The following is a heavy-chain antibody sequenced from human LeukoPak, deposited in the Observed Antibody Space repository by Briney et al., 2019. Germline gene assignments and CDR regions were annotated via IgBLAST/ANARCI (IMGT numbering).Heavy chain of an antibody. J-gene: IGHJ4*02. Sequence: GGSLRLSCAASGFTFSDYYMSLIRRAPGKGLEWVSYISSSGSTIYYADSVKGRFTISRDNAKNSLYLQMNSLRAEDTAVYYCARDHFIAVAFPFDYWGQGTLVTVSS. V-gene: IGHV3-11*01. D-gene: IGHD6-19*01. CDR1: GFTFSDYY. CDR3: ARDHFIAVAFPFDY. CDR2: ISSSGSTI.